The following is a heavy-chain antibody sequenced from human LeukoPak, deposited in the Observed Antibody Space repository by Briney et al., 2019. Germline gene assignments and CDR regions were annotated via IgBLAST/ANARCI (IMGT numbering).Heavy chain of an antibody. CDR2: IYYSGST. D-gene: IGHD3-16*01. Sequence: SETLSLTCTVSGGSISSSTDYWGWIRQPPGKGLEWIGSIYYSGSTYYNPSLKSRVTISVDTSKNQFSLKLSSVTAADTAVYYCAREYPLITFGGVDWFDPWGQGTLVTVSS. CDR3: AREYPLITFGGVDWFDP. CDR1: GGSISSSTDY. J-gene: IGHJ5*02. V-gene: IGHV4-39*07.